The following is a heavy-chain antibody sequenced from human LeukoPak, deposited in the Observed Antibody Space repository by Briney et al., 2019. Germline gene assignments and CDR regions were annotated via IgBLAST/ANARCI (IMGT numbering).Heavy chain of an antibody. CDR3: ARAYYDSSGYLTSDY. CDR2: INWNGGST. J-gene: IGHJ4*02. V-gene: IGHV3-20*04. D-gene: IGHD3-22*01. CDR1: GCTFDDYG. Sequence: GGSLRLSCAASGCTFDDYGMSWVRQAPGKGLEWVSGINWNGGSTGYADPVKGRFTISRDNAKNSLYLQMNSLRAEDTALYYCARAYYDSSGYLTSDYWGQGTLVTVSS.